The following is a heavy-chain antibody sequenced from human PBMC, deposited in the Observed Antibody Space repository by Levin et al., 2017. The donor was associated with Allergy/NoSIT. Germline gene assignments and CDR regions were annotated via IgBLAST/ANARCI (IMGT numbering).Heavy chain of an antibody. V-gene: IGHV3-30*18. D-gene: IGHD5-24*01. CDR1: GFTFSSYG. Sequence: GGSLRLSCAASGFTFSSYGMHWVRQAPGKGLEWVAVISYDGSNKYYADSVKGRFTISRDNSKNTLYLQMNSLRAEDTAVYYCAKVRGMATPTRYYYYGMDGWGQGTTVTVSS. CDR3: AKVRGMATPTRYYYYGMDG. CDR2: ISYDGSNK. J-gene: IGHJ6*02.